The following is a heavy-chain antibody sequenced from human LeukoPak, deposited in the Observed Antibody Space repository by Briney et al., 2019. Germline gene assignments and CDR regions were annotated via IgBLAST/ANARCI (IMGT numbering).Heavy chain of an antibody. D-gene: IGHD4-17*01. J-gene: IGHJ6*03. CDR2: ISASGST. V-gene: IGHV4-4*09. Sequence: SETLSLTCTVSGGSISRYHWSWIRQPPGKGLEWIGYISASGSTNYNPSLKSRVSISVDTSKNQFSLKLSSVTAADTAVYYCARLGPYGDDTYYMDVWGKGTTVTVSS. CDR1: GGSISRYH. CDR3: ARLGPYGDDTYYMDV.